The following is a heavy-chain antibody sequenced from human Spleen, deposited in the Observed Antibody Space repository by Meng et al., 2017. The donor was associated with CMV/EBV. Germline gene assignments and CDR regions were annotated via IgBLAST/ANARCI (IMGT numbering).Heavy chain of an antibody. CDR1: GYTFTSYG. CDR2: ISAYSGNT. V-gene: IGHV1-18*01. CDR3: ARDDRVRSYRGTDV. D-gene: IGHD1-26*01. Sequence: ASVKVSCKASGYTFTSYGVSWVRQAPGQGLEWMGWISAYSGNTDYAQKLQGRVTMTTDTSTSTAYMELTSLRSDDTAVYYCARDDRVRSYRGTDVWGQGTTVTVSS. J-gene: IGHJ6*02.